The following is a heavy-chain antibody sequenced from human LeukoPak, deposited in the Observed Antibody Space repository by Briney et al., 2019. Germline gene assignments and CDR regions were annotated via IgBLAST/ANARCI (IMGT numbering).Heavy chain of an antibody. D-gene: IGHD5-12*01. CDR3: ARDNSVGDSAWWFDP. Sequence: ASVKVSCKASGYTFTSYYMHWVRQAPGQGLEWMGLINPTGGSTGYAQKFQGRVTMTRDMSTSTDYMELSSLRSEDTAIYYCARDNSVGDSAWWFDPWGQGTLVTVSS. CDR2: INPTGGST. J-gene: IGHJ5*02. V-gene: IGHV1-46*01. CDR1: GYTFTSYY.